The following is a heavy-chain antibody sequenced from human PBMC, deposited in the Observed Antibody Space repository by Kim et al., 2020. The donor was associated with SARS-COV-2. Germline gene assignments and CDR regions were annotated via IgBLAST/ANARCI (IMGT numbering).Heavy chain of an antibody. CDR2: ISYSEST. J-gene: IGHJ4*02. V-gene: IGHV4-31*03. Sequence: SETLSLTCTVSGVSISDSGYYWSWIRQYPEKGLEWVGYISYSESTYYNPSLKSRVTISADTSKNQFSLNLTSVTDADTAVYYCARSPHFDFWVNYWGQGTAVTVSS. CDR3: ARSPHFDFWVNY. D-gene: IGHD3-3*01. CDR1: GVSISDSGYY.